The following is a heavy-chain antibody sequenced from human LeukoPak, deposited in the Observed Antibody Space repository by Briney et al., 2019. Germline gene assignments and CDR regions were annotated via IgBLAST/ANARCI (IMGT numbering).Heavy chain of an antibody. CDR2: INPSGGST. V-gene: IGHV1-46*01. D-gene: IGHD3-3*01. Sequence: ASVKVSCKASGYTFTSYYMHWVRQAPGQGLEWMGIINPSGGSTSYAQKFQGRVTMTRDTPTSTVYMELSSLRSEDTAVYYCARDRGYYDFWSGYHLFDYWGQGTLVTVSS. J-gene: IGHJ4*02. CDR1: GYTFTSYY. CDR3: ARDRGYYDFWSGYHLFDY.